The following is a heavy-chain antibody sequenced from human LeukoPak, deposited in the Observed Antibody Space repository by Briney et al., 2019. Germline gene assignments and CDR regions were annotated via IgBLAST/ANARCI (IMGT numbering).Heavy chain of an antibody. D-gene: IGHD4-17*01. V-gene: IGHV1-46*01. CDR3: ATHVHYGDYVSAPDY. Sequence: ASVKVSCKASGYTFTSYYMHWVRQAPGQGLEWMGIINPSGGSTSYAQKFQGRVTMTRDTSTSTVYMELSSLRSEDTAVYYCATHVHYGDYVSAPDYWGQGTLVTVSS. CDR1: GYTFTSYY. J-gene: IGHJ4*02. CDR2: INPSGGST.